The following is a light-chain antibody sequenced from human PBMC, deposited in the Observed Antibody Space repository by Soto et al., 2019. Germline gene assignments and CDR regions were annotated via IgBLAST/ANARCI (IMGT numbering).Light chain of an antibody. J-gene: IGKJ5*01. CDR3: QQDYNLPIT. Sequence: PGERGTLSCRASQSVSSSYLTWYQQKPGQAPRLLIYGASTRATSIPARFSGSGSGTDFTLTISSLQPEDFAVYYCQQDYNLPITFGQGTRPEI. CDR2: GAS. CDR1: QSVSSSY. V-gene: IGKV3D-7*01.